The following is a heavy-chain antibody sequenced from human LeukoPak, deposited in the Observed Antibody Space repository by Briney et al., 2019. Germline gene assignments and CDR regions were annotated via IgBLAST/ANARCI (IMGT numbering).Heavy chain of an antibody. J-gene: IGHJ4*02. D-gene: IGHD6-6*01. CDR1: GGSFSGYY. CDR3: ARVGSSSPTGPSKEGGGSLHDY. CDR2: INHSGST. Sequence: SETLSLTCAVYGGSFSGYYRSWIRQPPGKGLEWIGEINHSGSTNYNPSLKSRVTISVDTSKNQFSLKLSSVTAADTAVYYCARVGSSSPTGPSKEGGGSLHDYWGQGTLVTVSS. V-gene: IGHV4-34*01.